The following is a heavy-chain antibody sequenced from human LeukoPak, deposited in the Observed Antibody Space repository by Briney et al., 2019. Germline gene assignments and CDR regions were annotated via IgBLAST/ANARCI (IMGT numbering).Heavy chain of an antibody. V-gene: IGHV3-73*01. CDR2: VRSKANSYAT. CDR3: TRQSGNSTWYNDWFDP. J-gene: IGHJ5*02. D-gene: IGHD6-13*01. CDR1: GFTFSASG. Sequence: GGSLRLSCAASGFTFSASGIHWVRQASGEGLEWLCRVRSKANSYATAFAASWKGRFTISRDDSQNPVYLQMNSLETEDTAVYYCTRQSGNSTWYNDWFDPWGQGTLVTVSS.